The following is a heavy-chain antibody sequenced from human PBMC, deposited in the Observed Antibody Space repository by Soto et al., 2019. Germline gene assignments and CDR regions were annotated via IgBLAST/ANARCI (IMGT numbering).Heavy chain of an antibody. Sequence: PGGSRRLSCAASGFTFTDYGLSWVRQAPGKGLEWVATISGIGGSTYLADSVKGRLSISRDNSKNTVSLLMNSLRAEDTAVYFCARGSSGYISSWYYFDYWGRGTLVTVSS. V-gene: IGHV3-23*01. CDR2: ISGIGGST. J-gene: IGHJ4*02. CDR1: GFTFTDYG. D-gene: IGHD6-13*01. CDR3: ARGSSGYISSWYYFDY.